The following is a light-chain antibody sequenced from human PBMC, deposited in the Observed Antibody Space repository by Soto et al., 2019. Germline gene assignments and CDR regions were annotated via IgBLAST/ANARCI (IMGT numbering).Light chain of an antibody. CDR3: KHHTLASGP. CDR1: QDIVTY. V-gene: IGKV1-5*01. CDR2: DAS. J-gene: IGKJ1*01. Sequence: IHMTQSTSTVSASVGESVTISCRASQDIVTYLAWYQQKPGKAPKLLIFDASTLQSGVSPRFRGSGSGSAFSLTISTLQPDDFGVYFCKHHTLASGPFG.